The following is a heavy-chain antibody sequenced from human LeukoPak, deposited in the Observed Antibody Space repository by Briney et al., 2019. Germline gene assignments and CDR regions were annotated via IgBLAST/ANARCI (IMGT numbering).Heavy chain of an antibody. J-gene: IGHJ4*02. V-gene: IGHV3-74*01. CDR3: ARRSSGWYYFDY. CDR2: INSDGSTT. D-gene: IGHD6-19*01. Sequence: GGSLRLSCAASGFTFSNYWMHWVRQAPGKGLIWVSRINSDGSTTTYADSVKGRFTISRDNSKNTLYLQMNSLRAEDTAVYYCARRSSGWYYFDYWGQGTLVTVSS. CDR1: GFTFSNYW.